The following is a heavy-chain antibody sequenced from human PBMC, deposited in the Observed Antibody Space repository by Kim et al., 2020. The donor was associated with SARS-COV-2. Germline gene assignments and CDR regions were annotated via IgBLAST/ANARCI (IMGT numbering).Heavy chain of an antibody. V-gene: IGHV3-23*01. CDR1: GFTFSSYA. D-gene: IGHD6-13*01. CDR2: ISGSGGST. CDR3: AKDLFSSSWYGWFDP. Sequence: GGSLRLSCAASGFTFSSYAMSWVRQAPGKGLEWVSAISGSGGSTYYADSVKGRFTISRDNSKNTLGLQMNSLRAEDTAVYYCAKDLFSSSWYGWFDPWGQGTLVTVSS. J-gene: IGHJ5*02.